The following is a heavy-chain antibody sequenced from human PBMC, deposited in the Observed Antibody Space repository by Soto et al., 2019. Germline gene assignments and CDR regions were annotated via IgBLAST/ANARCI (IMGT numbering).Heavy chain of an antibody. CDR1: GYTFTNYD. J-gene: IGHJ5*02. CDR2: MNPNSGNT. V-gene: IGHV1-8*01. D-gene: IGHD2-2*01. Sequence: ASVKVSCKASGYTFTNYDINWVRQATGQGLEWMGWMNPNSGNTGYAQKFQGRVTMTRNTSISTAYMELSSLRSEDTAVYYCARGRHCSSTSCYPGGWFDPWGQGTLVTVSS. CDR3: ARGRHCSSTSCYPGGWFDP.